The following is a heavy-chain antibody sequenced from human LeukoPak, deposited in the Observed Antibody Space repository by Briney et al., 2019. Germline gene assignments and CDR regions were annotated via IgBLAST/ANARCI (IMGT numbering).Heavy chain of an antibody. CDR2: IYYSGST. J-gene: IGHJ6*03. Sequence: PSETLSLTCTVSGDSISHYYWSWIRQPPGKGLEWIGYIYYSGSTNYNPSLKSRVTISVDTSKNQFSLKLSSVTAADTAVYYCAGRYGDYYYYYMDVWGKGTTVTVSS. CDR3: AGRYGDYYYYYMDV. D-gene: IGHD4-17*01. CDR1: GDSISHYY. V-gene: IGHV4-59*01.